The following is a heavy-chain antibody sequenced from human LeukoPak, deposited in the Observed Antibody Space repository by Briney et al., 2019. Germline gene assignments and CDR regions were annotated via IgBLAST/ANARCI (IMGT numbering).Heavy chain of an antibody. CDR1: GFTFSSSA. CDR3: ARDQGYSYGYSYYYYYMDV. CDR2: ISGSGTGT. Sequence: PGGSLRLSCAASGFTFSSSAMSWVRQAPGKGLYWVSAISGSGTGTYYADSVKGRFTISRDNSKNTLYLQMNSLRAEDTAVYYCARDQGYSYGYSYYYYYMDVWGKGTTVTVSS. V-gene: IGHV3-23*01. D-gene: IGHD5-18*01. J-gene: IGHJ6*03.